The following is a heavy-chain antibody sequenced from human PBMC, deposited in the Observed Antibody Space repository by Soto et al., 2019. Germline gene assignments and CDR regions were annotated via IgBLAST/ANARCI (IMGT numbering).Heavy chain of an antibody. V-gene: IGHV4-39*02. Sequence: SETLALSCTVSGCSISSSSYYGGWIRQPPGKGLEWIGSIYYSGSTYYNPSLKSRVTISVDTSKNQFSLKLSSVTAADTAVYYCARDGAMTTVTTGTYHGMDVWGQGTTVTVSS. CDR2: IYYSGST. J-gene: IGHJ6*02. D-gene: IGHD4-4*01. CDR3: ARDGAMTTVTTGTYHGMDV. CDR1: GCSISSSSYY.